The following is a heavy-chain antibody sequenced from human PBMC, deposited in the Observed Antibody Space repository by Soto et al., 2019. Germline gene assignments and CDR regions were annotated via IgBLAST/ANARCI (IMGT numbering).Heavy chain of an antibody. J-gene: IGHJ4*02. V-gene: IGHV3-66*01. CDR3: TNSGWSFDY. CDR1: GFTVSTNY. CDR2: IYSGGST. D-gene: IGHD6-19*01. Sequence: EVQLVESGGSLVQPGGSLRLSCAASGFTVSTNYMSWVRQAPGKGLERVSVIYSGGSTYYADSVLGRFTISRDNSKNTLYLQMNSLRAEDTAVYYCTNSGWSFDYWGQGTLVTVSS.